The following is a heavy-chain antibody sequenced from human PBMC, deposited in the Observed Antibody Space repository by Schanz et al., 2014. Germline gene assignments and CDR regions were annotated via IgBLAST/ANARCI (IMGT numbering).Heavy chain of an antibody. D-gene: IGHD6-6*01. V-gene: IGHV1-18*01. Sequence: QVQLVQSGAEVKKPGASVKVSCKASGYIFTSYGISWVRQAPGQGLEWMGWISPYNGNTNYAQKLKGRVTMTADTSTNTAYMDMGSLRSDDAATHCCARDQTTCNNSSDVRYLDDWGQGSLVTVSS. CDR3: ARDQTTCNNSSDVRYLDD. J-gene: IGHJ4*02. CDR2: ISPYNGNT. CDR1: GYIFTSYG.